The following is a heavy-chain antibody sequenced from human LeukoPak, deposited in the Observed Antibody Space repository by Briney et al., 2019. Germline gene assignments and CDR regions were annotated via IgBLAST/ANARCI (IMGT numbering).Heavy chain of an antibody. Sequence: PGGSLRLSCAASGFTFSSYDMNWVRQAPGKGLEWVSSISSSSSYIYYADSVKGRFTISRDNAKNSLYLQMNSLRAEDTAVYYCARGVYCSGGSCYTPFDYWGQGTLVTVSS. CDR2: ISSSSSYI. D-gene: IGHD2-15*01. J-gene: IGHJ4*02. CDR1: GFTFSSYD. CDR3: ARGVYCSGGSCYTPFDY. V-gene: IGHV3-21*01.